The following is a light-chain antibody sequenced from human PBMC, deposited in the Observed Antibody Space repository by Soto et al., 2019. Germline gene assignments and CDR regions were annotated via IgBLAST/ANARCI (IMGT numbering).Light chain of an antibody. V-gene: IGKV3-11*01. CDR3: QQRTNWPPTWT. CDR2: DAS. J-gene: IGKJ1*01. CDR1: QSVYTY. Sequence: EIVLTQSPATLSLSPGERATLSCRASQSVYTYLAWYQQKPGQAPRLLIYDASKRATGIPARFSGSGSGTDFTLTISSLEPEDFAVYYCQQRTNWPPTWTFGQGNKVEIE.